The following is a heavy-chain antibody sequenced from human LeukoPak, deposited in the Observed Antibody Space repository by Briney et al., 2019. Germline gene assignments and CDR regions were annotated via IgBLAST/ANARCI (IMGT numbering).Heavy chain of an antibody. CDR2: IYYSGSA. J-gene: IGHJ3*02. Sequence: SETLSLTCTVSGGSISSYYWSWIRQPPGKGLEWIGYIYYSGSANYHPSLKSRVTISVDTSKNRFSLRLSSVTAADTAVYYCAMQGRLEYSYGQSRAFDIWGQGTMVTVSS. V-gene: IGHV4-59*01. D-gene: IGHD5-18*01. CDR1: GGSISSYY. CDR3: AMQGRLEYSYGQSRAFDI.